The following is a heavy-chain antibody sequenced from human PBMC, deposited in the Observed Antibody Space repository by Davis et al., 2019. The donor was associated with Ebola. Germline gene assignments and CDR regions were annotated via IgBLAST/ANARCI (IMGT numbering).Heavy chain of an antibody. J-gene: IGHJ4*02. CDR3: ARDDADILTGYYNY. CDR2: ISSSSSYI. V-gene: IGHV3-21*01. D-gene: IGHD3-9*01. Sequence: PGGSLRLSCAASGFTFSSYSMNWVRQAPGKGLEWVSSISSSSSYIYYADSVKGRFTISRDNSKNTLYLQMNSLRAEDTAVYYCARDDADILTGYYNYWGQGTLVTVSS. CDR1: GFTFSSYS.